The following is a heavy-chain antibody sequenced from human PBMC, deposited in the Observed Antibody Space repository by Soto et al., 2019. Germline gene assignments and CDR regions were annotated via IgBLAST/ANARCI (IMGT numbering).Heavy chain of an antibody. Sequence: QVQLVQSGAEVKKPGSSVKVSCKASGGTFSSYTISWVRQAPGQGLEWMGRIIPILGIANYAQKFQGRVTITADKSTSTAYMELSSLRSEDTAVYYCASHSGYPRTHAFDIWGQGTMVTVSS. CDR3: ASHSGYPRTHAFDI. J-gene: IGHJ3*02. D-gene: IGHD3-22*01. V-gene: IGHV1-69*02. CDR1: GGTFSSYT. CDR2: IIPILGIA.